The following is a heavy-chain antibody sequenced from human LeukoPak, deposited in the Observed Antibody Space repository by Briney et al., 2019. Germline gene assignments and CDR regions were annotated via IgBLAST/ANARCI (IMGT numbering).Heavy chain of an antibody. CDR2: IKEDGSEK. CDR3: ARDSPGSSRFYHYYSLDV. Sequence: PGRSLRPSCAASRFAFSTYWMSWVRQAPGKGLEWVANIKEDGSEKYYVDSVKGRFTIYRDNAKNSLYLQMNRLRAEDTAVYYCARDSPGSSRFYHYYSLDVWGQGTTVTVSS. J-gene: IGHJ6*02. V-gene: IGHV3-7*05. CDR1: RFAFSTYW. D-gene: IGHD6-6*01.